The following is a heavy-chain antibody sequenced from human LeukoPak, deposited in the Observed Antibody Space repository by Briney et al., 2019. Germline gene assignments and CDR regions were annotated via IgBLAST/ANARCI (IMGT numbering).Heavy chain of an antibody. CDR1: GYTFTSYY. CDR3: ARDPGPTSYDFWSGFSAVTYYYGMDV. V-gene: IGHV1-46*01. CDR2: INPSGGST. Sequence: ASVNVSCKASGYTFTSYYMHWVRPAPGQGLEWMGIINPSGGSTSYAQKFQGRVTITADESTSTAYMELSSLRSEDTAVYYCARDPGPTSYDFWSGFSAVTYYYGMDVWGQGTTVTVSS. D-gene: IGHD3-3*01. J-gene: IGHJ6*02.